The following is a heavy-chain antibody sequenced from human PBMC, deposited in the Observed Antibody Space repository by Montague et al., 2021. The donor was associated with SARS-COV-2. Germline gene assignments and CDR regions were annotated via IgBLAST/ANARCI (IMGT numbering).Heavy chain of an antibody. Sequence: SETLSLTCTVSGGSISSSSYYWGWIRQPKGKGLEWKGYISDSGNNKYNINIKSPVTIAADTTKNQFSLRLSSVAAAATAVYYCARICSSGGFVGVFDIWGQGTLVTVSS. CDR1: GGSISSSSYY. CDR2: ISDSGNN. D-gene: IGHD2-15*01. CDR3: ARICSSGGFVGVFDI. V-gene: IGHV4-61*05. J-gene: IGHJ3*02.